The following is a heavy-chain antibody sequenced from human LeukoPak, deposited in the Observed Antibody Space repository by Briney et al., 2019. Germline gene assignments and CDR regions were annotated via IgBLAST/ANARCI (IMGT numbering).Heavy chain of an antibody. CDR1: GGSFSGYY. Sequence: SETLSLTCAVYGGSFSGYYWSWIRQPPGKGLEWIGEINHSGSTSYNPSLKSRVTMSVDTSKNQFSLKVRSVTAADTAVYYCARERDFYDSSGSPSYWGQGTLVIVSS. CDR3: ARERDFYDSSGSPSY. CDR2: INHSGST. V-gene: IGHV4-34*01. D-gene: IGHD3-22*01. J-gene: IGHJ4*02.